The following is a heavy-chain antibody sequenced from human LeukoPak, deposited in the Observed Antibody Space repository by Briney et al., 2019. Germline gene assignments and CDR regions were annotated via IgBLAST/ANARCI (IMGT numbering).Heavy chain of an antibody. CDR3: ARDRRDSSGYPYYFDY. V-gene: IGHV3-21*01. Sequence: PGGSLRLSCAAPGFTFSSYSMNWVRQAPGKGLEGVSSISSSSSYIYYADSVKGRFTISRDNAKNSLYLQMNSLRAEDTAVYYCARDRRDSSGYPYYFDYWGQGTLVTVSS. J-gene: IGHJ4*02. CDR1: GFTFSSYS. CDR2: ISSSSSYI. D-gene: IGHD3-22*01.